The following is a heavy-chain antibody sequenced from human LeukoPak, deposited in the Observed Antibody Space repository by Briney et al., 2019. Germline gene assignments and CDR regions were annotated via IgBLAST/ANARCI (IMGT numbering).Heavy chain of an antibody. CDR2: IYYSGST. CDR3: ARYGGATLYYYYYMDV. D-gene: IGHD1-26*01. CDR1: GGSISSGGYY. J-gene: IGHJ6*03. V-gene: IGHV4-31*03. Sequence: SETLSLTCTVSGGSISSGGYYWSWIRQHPGKGQEWIGYIYYSGSTYYNPSLKSRVTISVDTSKNQFSLKLSSVTAADTAVYYCARYGGATLYYYYYMDVWGKGTTVTVSS.